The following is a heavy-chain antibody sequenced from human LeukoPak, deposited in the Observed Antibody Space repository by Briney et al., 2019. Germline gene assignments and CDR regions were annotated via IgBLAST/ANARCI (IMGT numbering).Heavy chain of an antibody. CDR2: ISSSGSTI. CDR1: GFTFSDYY. CDR3: ARENVIGYSSSRGWFAP. Sequence: GGSLRLSCAASGFTFSDYYMSWIRQAPGKGLEWVSYISSSGSTIYYADSVKGRFTISRDNAKNSLYLQMNSLRAEDTAVYYCARENVIGYSSSRGWFAPWGQGTLVTISS. D-gene: IGHD6-13*01. J-gene: IGHJ5*02. V-gene: IGHV3-11*04.